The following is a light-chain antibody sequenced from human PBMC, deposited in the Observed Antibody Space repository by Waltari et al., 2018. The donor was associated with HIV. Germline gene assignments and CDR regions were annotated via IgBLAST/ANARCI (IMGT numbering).Light chain of an antibody. J-gene: IGKJ3*01. CDR1: QSVTSN. CDR3: QQYNYWPPRFT. Sequence: EIVMTQSPATLSVSPGERATLSCRASQSVTSNLAWYQHKPGQAPRLLIYGASTRASGVPARFSGSGSGTEFTLTISSLQSEDFAVYYCQQYNYWPPRFTFGPGIKVDFK. V-gene: IGKV3-15*01. CDR2: GAS.